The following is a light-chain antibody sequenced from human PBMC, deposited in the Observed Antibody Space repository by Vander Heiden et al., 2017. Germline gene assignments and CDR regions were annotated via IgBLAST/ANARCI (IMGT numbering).Light chain of an antibody. CDR1: QSLQHGDGNTY. CDR3: MRGTHWPYT. J-gene: IGKJ2*01. Sequence: AVMTQSPLSLPVTLGQPASISCKSSQSLQHGDGNTYLNWFHQRPGQSQRRLIYKVSNRDAGVPDRCSGSKSGTDFTLTISRVEAEDVGVYYCMRGTHWPYTFGQGTKLEI. V-gene: IGKV2-30*02. CDR2: KVS.